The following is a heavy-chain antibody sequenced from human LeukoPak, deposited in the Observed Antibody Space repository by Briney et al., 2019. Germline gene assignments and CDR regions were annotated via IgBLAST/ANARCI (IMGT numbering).Heavy chain of an antibody. D-gene: IGHD3-22*01. CDR1: GYTFHNFD. Sequence: GASVKVSCKASGYTFHNFDITWVRQAPGQGLEWMGWISAYDSGTNSAQNLLGRLTLTTDTSTSTAYMELRSLRSDDTAVYYCARTLTTMIPQYWGQGTLVTVSS. V-gene: IGHV1-18*01. CDR3: ARTLTTMIPQY. J-gene: IGHJ4*02. CDR2: ISAYDSGT.